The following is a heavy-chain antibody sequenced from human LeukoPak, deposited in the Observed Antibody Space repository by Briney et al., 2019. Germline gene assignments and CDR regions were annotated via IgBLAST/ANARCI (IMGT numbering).Heavy chain of an antibody. D-gene: IGHD5-18*01. J-gene: IGHJ4*02. CDR2: IKQDGSEK. Sequence: GGSLRLSCAASGFTFSSYWMSWVRQAPGKGLEWVANIKQDGSEKNYVDSVKGRFTISRDNAKNSLYLQMNSLRAEDTAVYYCARDQRGFSYSKYYFDYWGQGTLVTVSS. CDR3: ARDQRGFSYSKYYFDY. V-gene: IGHV3-7*01. CDR1: GFTFSSYW.